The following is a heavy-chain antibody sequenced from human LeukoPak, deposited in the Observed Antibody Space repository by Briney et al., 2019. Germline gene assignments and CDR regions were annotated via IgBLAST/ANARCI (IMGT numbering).Heavy chain of an antibody. V-gene: IGHV1-69*04. D-gene: IGHD2-2*01. CDR3: AREYCSSTSCYRWFDP. J-gene: IGHJ5*02. Sequence: SVKVSCKAPGGTFSSYAISWVRQAPGQGLEWTGRIIPIFGIANYAQKFQGRVTITADKSTSTAYMELSSLRSEDTAVYYCAREYCSSTSCYRWFDPWGQGTLVTVSS. CDR1: GGTFSSYA. CDR2: IIPIFGIA.